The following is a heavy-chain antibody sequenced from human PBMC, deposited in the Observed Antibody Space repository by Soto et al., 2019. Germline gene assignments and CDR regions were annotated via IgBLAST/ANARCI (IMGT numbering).Heavy chain of an antibody. Sequence: EVQLLESGGGLVQPGGSLRLSCAASGFTFSSYAMSWVRQAPGKGLEWVSAISGSGGSTYYADSVKGRFTISRDNSKNQLYLQMKSLRAEDTAVYYCATLYSCGVDYWGQGTLVTVSS. J-gene: IGHJ4*02. CDR1: GFTFSSYA. D-gene: IGHD6-19*01. V-gene: IGHV3-23*01. CDR3: ATLYSCGVDY. CDR2: ISGSGGST.